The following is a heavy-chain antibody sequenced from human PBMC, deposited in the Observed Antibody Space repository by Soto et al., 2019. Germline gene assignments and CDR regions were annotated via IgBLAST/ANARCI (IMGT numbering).Heavy chain of an antibody. CDR1: DFSFTSHG. Sequence: GASVKVSCKAYDFSFTSHGISWVRQAPGQGLEWMGWISLYNGNTNYAQQFQGRVTMTRDTSTSTAYMELSRLRSDDTAVYYCASDKIVVVPASGRDNWFDPWGQGTLVTVSS. J-gene: IGHJ5*02. CDR2: ISLYNGNT. V-gene: IGHV1-18*04. D-gene: IGHD2-2*01. CDR3: ASDKIVVVPASGRDNWFDP.